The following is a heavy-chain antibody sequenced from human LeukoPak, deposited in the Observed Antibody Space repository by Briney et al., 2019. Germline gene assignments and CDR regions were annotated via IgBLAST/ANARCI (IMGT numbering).Heavy chain of an antibody. V-gene: IGHV4-4*07. CDR1: GGSISSYY. CDR2: IDISVNT. Sequence: SETLSLTCSVSGGSISSYYWSWIRQPAGQGLEWIGRIDISVNTNYNPSLESRVTMSVDTSKNQFSLKLSSVTAADTAVYYCARVHRSIAPVGILSWGTPKTYYNYYMDVWGKGTTVTVSS. D-gene: IGHD6-13*01. J-gene: IGHJ6*03. CDR3: ARVHRSIAPVGILSWGTPKTYYNYYMDV.